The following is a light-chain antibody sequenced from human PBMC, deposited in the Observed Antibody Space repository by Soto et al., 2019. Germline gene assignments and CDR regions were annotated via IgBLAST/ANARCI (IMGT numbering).Light chain of an antibody. CDR2: AAS. V-gene: IGKV1-39*01. Sequence: DIQVTQSPSSLSASVGDRVTITCRTSQTIRIDLNWYQQKPGKAPNLLIYAASSLQRGVPSRFSGSGSGTDFTLNISSLQPEDFATYYCQQSYNTPYTFGQGTKLDIK. J-gene: IGKJ2*01. CDR3: QQSYNTPYT. CDR1: QTIRID.